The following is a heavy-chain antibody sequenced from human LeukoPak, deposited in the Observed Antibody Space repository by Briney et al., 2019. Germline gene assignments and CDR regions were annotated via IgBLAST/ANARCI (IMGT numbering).Heavy chain of an antibody. CDR3: AGLPWVATSGDYFDY. J-gene: IGHJ4*02. V-gene: IGHV4-39*01. CDR2: IYYSGST. CDR1: GGSISSSTYY. Sequence: SETLSLTCTVSGGSISSSTYYWGWIRQPPGKGLEWVGTIYYSGSTYYNPSLKSRVTISVDSSKNQFSLKLSSVTAADTAVYYCAGLPWVATSGDYFDYWGQGTLVTVSS. D-gene: IGHD5-12*01.